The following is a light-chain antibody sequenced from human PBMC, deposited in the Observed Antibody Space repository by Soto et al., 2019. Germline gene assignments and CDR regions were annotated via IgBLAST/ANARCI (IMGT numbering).Light chain of an antibody. V-gene: IGKV3-15*01. Sequence: IVMTHSPATLSVSPWERATLSPSASQSVTSRYLAWYQQKPGQAPRLLFFGASIRDTGIPARFSGSGSGTEFTLTISSLQSEDFAVYYCQQYNNWPLTFGQGTKVDIK. CDR1: QSVTSRY. CDR3: QQYNNWPLT. CDR2: GAS. J-gene: IGKJ1*01.